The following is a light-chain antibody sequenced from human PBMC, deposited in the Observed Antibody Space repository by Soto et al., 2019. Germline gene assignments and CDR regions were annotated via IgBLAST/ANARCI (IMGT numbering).Light chain of an antibody. V-gene: IGKV3-15*01. Sequence: EIVMTQSPATLSVSPGERATLSCRASQSISITLAWYQQKPGQAPRLLIYGASTRATDIPARFSGSGSGTEFTLTISGLQSEYFAVYYCQQYNNWPRTFGGGTKVEI. CDR1: QSISIT. CDR3: QQYNNWPRT. CDR2: GAS. J-gene: IGKJ4*01.